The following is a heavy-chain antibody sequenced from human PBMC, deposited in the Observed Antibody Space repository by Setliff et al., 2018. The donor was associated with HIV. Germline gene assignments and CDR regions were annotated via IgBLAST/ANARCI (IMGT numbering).Heavy chain of an antibody. V-gene: IGHV4-28*06. CDR2: IYYSGTT. J-gene: IGHJ5*02. D-gene: IGHD6-19*01. Sequence: SETLSLTCAVSGYSISSGYYWGWIRQPPGKGLEWIGYIYYSGTTNYNPSLKSRVTMSVDTSKSQFSLKLNSVTALDTAVYYCARSFAPRDSNGWYRFDPWGQGTLVTVSS. CDR1: GYSISSGYY. CDR3: ARSFAPRDSNGWYRFDP.